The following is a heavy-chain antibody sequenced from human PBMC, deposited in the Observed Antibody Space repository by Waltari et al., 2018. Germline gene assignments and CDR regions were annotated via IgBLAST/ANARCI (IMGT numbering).Heavy chain of an antibody. CDR3: ATVVGIAVAGGPFENYYYGMDV. D-gene: IGHD6-19*01. V-gene: IGHV1-24*01. CDR1: GYTLTAFS. J-gene: IGHJ6*02. CDR2: FDPEDGET. Sequence: QVQLVQSGAEVKKPGASVKVSCKVSGYTLTAFSMHWVRQAPGTGLEWMGGFDPEDGETIYAQKFQGRVTMTEDTSTDTAYMELSSLRSEDTAVYYCATVVGIAVAGGPFENYYYGMDVWGQGTTVTVSS.